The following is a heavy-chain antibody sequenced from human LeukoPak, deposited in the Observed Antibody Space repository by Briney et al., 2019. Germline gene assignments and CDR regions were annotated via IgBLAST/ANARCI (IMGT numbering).Heavy chain of an antibody. CDR2: IKQDGSGK. CDR3: VRGSSGTAVRGVSWAWFDP. V-gene: IGHV3-7*05. D-gene: IGHD3-10*01. J-gene: IGHJ5*02. CDR1: GFTFSNYW. Sequence: TGGSLRLSCVASGFTFSNYWMSWVRQAPGKGLEWVASIKQDGSGKYFVDSVKGRFTISRDNVKNSLYLQMNSLRAEDTAVYYCVRGSSGTAVRGVSWAWFDPWGQGTLVTVSS.